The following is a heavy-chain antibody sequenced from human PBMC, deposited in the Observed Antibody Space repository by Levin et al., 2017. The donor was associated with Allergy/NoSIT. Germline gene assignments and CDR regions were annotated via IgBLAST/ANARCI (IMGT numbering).Heavy chain of an antibody. J-gene: IGHJ4*02. V-gene: IGHV3-15*01. Sequence: PGESLKISCAASGFTFTNAWMSWVRQAPGKGLEWVGRIKSRTNGGTTDYAAPVKGRFTISRDDSKNTLYLQMNSLKTEDTAVYYCTTDGPENYYDYVWGTYRSIDYWGQGTLVTVSS. CDR2: IKSRTNGGTT. CDR1: GFTFTNAW. D-gene: IGHD3-16*02. CDR3: TTDGPENYYDYVWGTYRSIDY.